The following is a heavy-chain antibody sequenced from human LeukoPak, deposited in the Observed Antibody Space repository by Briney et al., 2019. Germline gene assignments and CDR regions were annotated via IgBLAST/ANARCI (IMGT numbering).Heavy chain of an antibody. Sequence: EASVKVSCKASGYTFTSYGISWVRQAPGQGLEWMGWISAYNGNTNYAHKVQGRVTMTTDTSTSTAYMELRSLRSDDTAVYYCARDRHYDILSGYASLWGQGSLVIVSS. CDR2: ISAYNGNT. CDR3: ARDRHYDILSGYASL. V-gene: IGHV1-18*01. CDR1: GYTFTSYG. D-gene: IGHD3-9*01. J-gene: IGHJ4*02.